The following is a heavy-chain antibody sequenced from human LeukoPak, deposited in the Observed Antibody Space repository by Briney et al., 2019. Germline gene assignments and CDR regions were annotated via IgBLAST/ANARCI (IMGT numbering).Heavy chain of an antibody. V-gene: IGHV4-59*08. CDR3: ARHEGIAVAGLLRLDP. D-gene: IGHD6-19*01. Sequence: SETLSLTCTVSGGSISSYYWSWIRQPPGKGLEWIGYIYYSGSTNYNPSLKSRVTISVDTSKNQFSLKLSSVTAADTAVYYCARHEGIAVAGLLRLDPWGQGTLVTVSS. J-gene: IGHJ5*02. CDR2: IYYSGST. CDR1: GGSISSYY.